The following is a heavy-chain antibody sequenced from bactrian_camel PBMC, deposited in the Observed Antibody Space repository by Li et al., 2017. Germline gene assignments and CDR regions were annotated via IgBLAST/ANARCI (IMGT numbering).Heavy chain of an antibody. Sequence: VQLVESGGGSVQAGGSLRLSCTSSGFTFAISDLGWYRQAPGKGLEWVTTITNDGGTTYYTDSVKGRFTVSRDNAKNTLYLQMNNLKTEDTALYYCTLFNRGPVLTGQGTQVTVS. D-gene: IGHD1*01. CDR2: ITNDGGTT. CDR1: GFTFAISD. J-gene: IGHJ4*01. V-gene: IGHV3S40*01.